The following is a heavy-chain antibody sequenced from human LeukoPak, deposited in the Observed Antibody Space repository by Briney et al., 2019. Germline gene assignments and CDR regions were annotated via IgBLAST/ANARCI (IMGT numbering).Heavy chain of an antibody. CDR2: ISSSGSTI. J-gene: IGHJ5*02. CDR1: GFTFSSYE. Sequence: EGSLRLSCAASGFTFSSYEMNWVRQAPGKGLEWVSYISSSGSTIYYADSVKGRFTISRDNAKNSLYLQMNSLRAEDTAVYYCARDSGWYTWFDPWGQGTLVTVSS. V-gene: IGHV3-48*03. CDR3: ARDSGWYTWFDP. D-gene: IGHD6-19*01.